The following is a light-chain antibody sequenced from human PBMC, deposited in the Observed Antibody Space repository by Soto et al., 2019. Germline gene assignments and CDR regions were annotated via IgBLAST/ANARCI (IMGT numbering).Light chain of an antibody. V-gene: IGLV2-14*01. CDR3: SSYTSSSTRV. CDR1: SSDGGGYNY. CDR2: DVS. Sequence: QSALTQPASVSGSPGQSITISCTGTSSDGGGYNYVSWYQQHPGKAPKLMIYDVSNRPSGVSNRFSGSNSGNTASLTISGLQAEDDADYYCSSYTSSSTRVFGGGTKLTVL. J-gene: IGLJ2*01.